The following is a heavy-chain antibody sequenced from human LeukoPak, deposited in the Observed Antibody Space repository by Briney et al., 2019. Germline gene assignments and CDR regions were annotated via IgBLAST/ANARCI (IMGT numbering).Heavy chain of an antibody. CDR2: IYSSGST. J-gene: IGHJ4*02. CDR3: ARDREYYDSSGYSDY. V-gene: IGHV4-61*02. CDR1: GGPISSGSYY. D-gene: IGHD3-22*01. Sequence: PSQTLSLTCTVSGGPISSGSYYWSWSRQPAGKGLEWIGRIYSSGSTNYNPSLKSRVTISVDTSKNQFSLKLSSVTAADTAVYYCARDREYYDSSGYSDYWGQGTLVTVSS.